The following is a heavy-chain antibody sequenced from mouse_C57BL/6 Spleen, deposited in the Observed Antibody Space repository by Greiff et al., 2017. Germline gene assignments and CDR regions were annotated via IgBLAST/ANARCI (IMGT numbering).Heavy chain of an antibody. Sequence: EVQVVESGGDLVKPGGSLKLSCAASGFTFSSYGLSWVRQTPDKRLEWVATISSGGSYTYYPDSVKGRFTISRDNAKNTLYLQMSSLKSEDTAMYYCARERDGYGDYWGQGTTLTVSS. CDR3: ARERDGYGDY. D-gene: IGHD2-2*01. J-gene: IGHJ2*01. CDR1: GFTFSSYG. V-gene: IGHV5-6*01. CDR2: ISSGGSYT.